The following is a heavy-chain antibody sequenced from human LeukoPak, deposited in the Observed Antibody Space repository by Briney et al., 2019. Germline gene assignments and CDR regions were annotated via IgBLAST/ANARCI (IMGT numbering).Heavy chain of an antibody. V-gene: IGHV3-7*01. J-gene: IGHJ4*03. CDR2: IKQDGSNT. CDR3: ARRFDTCWNYPLDV. D-gene: IGHD3-16*02. CDR1: GFTLSTYW. Sequence: GWSMSLACAAYGFTLSTYWMSWVRQPPGRVLEWVANIKQDGSNTNYVDSVKGRFTISRDNAKNSLYLQMNSLRAEDTAVYYCARRFDTCWNYPLDVWGQGTLVTVSS.